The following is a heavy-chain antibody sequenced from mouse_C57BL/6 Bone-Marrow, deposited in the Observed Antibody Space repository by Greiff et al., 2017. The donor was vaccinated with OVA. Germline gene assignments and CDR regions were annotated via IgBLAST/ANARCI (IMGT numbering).Heavy chain of an antibody. Sequence: VQLKESGAELVKPGASVKLSCTASGFNIKDYYMHWVKQRTEQGLEWIGRIDPEDGETKYAPQFQGKATLTADKSSNTAYLQLSSLTSADTAVDYCARGGNYACFAYWGQGTLVTVSA. J-gene: IGHJ3*01. D-gene: IGHD2-1*01. CDR3: ARGGNYACFAY. V-gene: IGHV14-2*01. CDR2: IDPEDGET. CDR1: GFNIKDYY.